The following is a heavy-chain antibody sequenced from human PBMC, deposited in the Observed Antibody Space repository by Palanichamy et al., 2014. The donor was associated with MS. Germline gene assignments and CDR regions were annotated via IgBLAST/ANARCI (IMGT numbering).Heavy chain of an antibody. Sequence: QVQLVETGGGVVHPGTSLKLSCAASGFTFDSRAMVWVRQAPGKGLESVAVTSFDGSNKFYVDAVQGRFAVSRDNSRNTLFLQMNSLRVEDTAVYYCARHGGRSSEWYLDFWGQGTLVTVSS. J-gene: IGHJ4*02. CDR1: GFTFDSRA. CDR2: TSFDGSNK. V-gene: IGHV3-30*09. CDR3: ARHGGRSSEWYLDF. D-gene: IGHD6-19*01.